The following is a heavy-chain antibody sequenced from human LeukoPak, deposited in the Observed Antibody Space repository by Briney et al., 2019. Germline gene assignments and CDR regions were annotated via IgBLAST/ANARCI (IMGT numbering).Heavy chain of an antibody. Sequence: SETLSLTCTVSGGSISSGDYYWSWIRQPPGKGLEWIGYIYYSGSTYYNPSLKSRVTISVDTSKNQFSLKLSSVTAADTAVYYCARGPQLWLPSYYYYMDVWGKGTTVTVSS. V-gene: IGHV4-30-4*08. D-gene: IGHD5-18*01. J-gene: IGHJ6*03. CDR1: GGSISSGDYY. CDR2: IYYSGST. CDR3: ARGPQLWLPSYYYYMDV.